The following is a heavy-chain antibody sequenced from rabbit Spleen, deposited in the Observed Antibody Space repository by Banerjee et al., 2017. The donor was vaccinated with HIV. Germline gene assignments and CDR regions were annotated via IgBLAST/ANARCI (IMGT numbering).Heavy chain of an antibody. D-gene: IGHD8-1*01. CDR1: GVSFSSSSY. CDR3: ARDSGSSFSSYGMDL. CDR2: IDTGSSGFT. J-gene: IGHJ6*01. V-gene: IGHV1S40*01. Sequence: QSLEESGGDLVKPGASLTLTCTASGVSFSSSSYMCWVCQAPGKGLEWIACIDTGSSGFTYFASWAKGRFTISKTSSTTVTLQMTSLTAADTATYFCARDSGSSFSSYGMDLWGPGTLVTVS.